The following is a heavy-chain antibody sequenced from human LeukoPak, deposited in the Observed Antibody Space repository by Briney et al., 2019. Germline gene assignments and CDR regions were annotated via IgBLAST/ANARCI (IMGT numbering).Heavy chain of an antibody. Sequence: PSETLSLTCAVYGGSFSGYYWSWIRQPPGKGLEWIGEINHSGSTNYNPSLKSRVTISVDTSKNQFSLKLSSVTAADTAVYYCARGYRYCSSTSCYNRAFDIWGQGTIVTVSS. V-gene: IGHV4-34*01. D-gene: IGHD2-2*02. CDR2: INHSGST. CDR3: ARGYRYCSSTSCYNRAFDI. CDR1: GGSFSGYY. J-gene: IGHJ3*02.